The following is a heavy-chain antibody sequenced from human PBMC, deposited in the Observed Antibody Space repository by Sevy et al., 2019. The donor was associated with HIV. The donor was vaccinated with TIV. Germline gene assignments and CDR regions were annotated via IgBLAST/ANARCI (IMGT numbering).Heavy chain of an antibody. CDR2: ITYDGSNQ. Sequence: GGSLRLSCAASGFTFSSYGMHWVRQAPGKGVEWVAVITYDGSNQYYTDSVKGRFTISRDDSKNTLYLQMNSLRAEDTAVYYCAKDHALTTLWVNNWFESWGQGTLVTVSS. J-gene: IGHJ5*01. CDR1: GFTFSSYG. V-gene: IGHV3-30*18. D-gene: IGHD4-17*01. CDR3: AKDHALTTLWVNNWFES.